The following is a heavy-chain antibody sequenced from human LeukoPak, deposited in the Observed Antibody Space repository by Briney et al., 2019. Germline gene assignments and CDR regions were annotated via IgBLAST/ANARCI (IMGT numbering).Heavy chain of an antibody. CDR2: INPGVSSI. CDR3: ARSNQADDY. V-gene: IGHV3-74*01. CDR1: GVTFSSDW. J-gene: IGHJ4*02. Sequence: PGRSLRLSCAASGVTFSSDWMHSVRQVPGKGLVWVARINPGVSSITYADSVKGRFTISRDNAKNTLYLQMDSLRAEDTGVYYCARSNQADDYWGQGTLVTVSS. D-gene: IGHD1-14*01.